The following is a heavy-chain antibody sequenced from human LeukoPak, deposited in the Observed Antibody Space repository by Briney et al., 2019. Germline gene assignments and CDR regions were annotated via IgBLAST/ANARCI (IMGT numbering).Heavy chain of an antibody. CDR2: INHSGST. CDR3: ARPLLTSDYGDPLGYFDL. J-gene: IGHJ2*01. Sequence: SETLSLTCAVYGGSFSGYYWSWIRQPPGKGLEWIGEINHSGSTNYNPSLKSRVTISVDTSKNQFSLKLSSVTAADTAVYYCARPLLTSDYGDPLGYFDLWGRGTLVTVSS. V-gene: IGHV4-34*01. CDR1: GGSFSGYY. D-gene: IGHD4-17*01.